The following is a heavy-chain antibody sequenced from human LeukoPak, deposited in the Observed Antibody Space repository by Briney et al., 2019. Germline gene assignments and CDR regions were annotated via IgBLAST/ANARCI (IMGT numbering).Heavy chain of an antibody. Sequence: ASVKVSCKASGFTFTSYYMHWVRQAPGQGLEWMGIINPSGSYASYAQKFQGRVTMTRDTSTSTVYMELSSLRSEDTAVYYCARDNSGGSTWWFGPWGQGTLVTVSS. D-gene: IGHD2-15*01. J-gene: IGHJ5*02. CDR1: GFTFTSYY. CDR3: ARDNSGGSTWWFGP. V-gene: IGHV1-46*01. CDR2: INPSGSYA.